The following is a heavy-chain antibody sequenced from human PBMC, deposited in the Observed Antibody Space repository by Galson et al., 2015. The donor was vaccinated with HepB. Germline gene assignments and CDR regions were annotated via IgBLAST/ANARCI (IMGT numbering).Heavy chain of an antibody. CDR3: TTDQYSGYDAFDI. CDR1: GFTFSNAW. Sequence: SLRLSCAASGFTFSNAWMSWVRQAPGKGLEWVGRIKSKTDGGTTDYAAPVKGRFTISRDDSKNTLYLQMNSLKTEDTAVYYCTTDQYSGYDAFDIWGQGTMVTVSS. CDR2: IKSKTDGGTT. D-gene: IGHD5-12*01. V-gene: IGHV3-15*01. J-gene: IGHJ3*02.